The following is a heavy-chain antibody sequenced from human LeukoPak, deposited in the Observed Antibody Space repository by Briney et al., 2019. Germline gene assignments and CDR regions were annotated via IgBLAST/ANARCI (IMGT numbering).Heavy chain of an antibody. CDR1: GYTFADYY. Sequence: ASVKVSCKASGYTFADYYMHWVRQAPGQGLEWMGWVNPVSGGTYYAQRFLGRVTMTRDSSISTVDMELSRLQSDDTAVYHCASLGATTLSYFGMDVWGQGTTVTVSS. CDR3: ASLGATTLSYFGMDV. CDR2: VNPVSGGT. V-gene: IGHV1-2*02. D-gene: IGHD1-26*01. J-gene: IGHJ6*02.